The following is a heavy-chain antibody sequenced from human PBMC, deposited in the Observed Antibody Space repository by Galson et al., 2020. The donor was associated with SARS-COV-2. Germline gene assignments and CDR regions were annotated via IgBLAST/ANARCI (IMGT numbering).Heavy chain of an antibody. J-gene: IGHJ6*02. Sequence: GGSLRLSCATSGFTFRSYAMHWVRRAPGKGLEWVAVISHDGSNDYYADSVKGRFIISRDNSKNTLYLQMNSLRAEDTAAFYCARDGTYYNFWTTYYSQYYYYSMDVWGQGTPVTV. D-gene: IGHD3-3*01. CDR3: ARDGTYYNFWTTYYSQYYYYSMDV. CDR1: GFTFRSYA. V-gene: IGHV3-30*04. CDR2: ISHDGSND.